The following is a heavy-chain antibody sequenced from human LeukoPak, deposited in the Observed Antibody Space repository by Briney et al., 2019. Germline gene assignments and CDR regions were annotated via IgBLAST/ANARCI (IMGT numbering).Heavy chain of an antibody. V-gene: IGHV3-30-3*01. CDR1: GVTFSSYA. D-gene: IGHD3-22*01. J-gene: IGHJ4*02. CDR3: ARGDSLIVVVTEFDY. CDR2: ISYDGSNK. Sequence: GGSLRLSCAASGVTFSSYAVHWVRQAPCKGLEWVEVISYDGSNKYYADSVKGRFTISRDNSKNTLYLQMNSLRAEDTAMYCCARGDSLIVVVTEFDYWGQGTLVTVSS.